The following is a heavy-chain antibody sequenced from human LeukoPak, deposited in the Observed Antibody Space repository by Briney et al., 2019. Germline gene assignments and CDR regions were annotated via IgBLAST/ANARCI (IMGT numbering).Heavy chain of an antibody. V-gene: IGHV4-59*01. CDR1: GGSISSYY. CDR2: IYYSGST. CDR3: ARDYWKSGFDY. D-gene: IGHD1-1*01. J-gene: IGHJ4*02. Sequence: SETLSLTCSVSGGSISSYYWTWIRQPPGKGLEWIGYIYYSGSTNYNPSLKSRVTVSVDTSKNQFSLKLSSVTAADTAVYYCARDYWKSGFDYWGQGTLVTVSS.